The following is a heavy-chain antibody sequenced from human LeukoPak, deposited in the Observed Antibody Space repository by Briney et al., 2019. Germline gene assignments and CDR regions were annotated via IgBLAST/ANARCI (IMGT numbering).Heavy chain of an antibody. CDR3: ATSSTEQLVPFDY. CDR1: GYTFITYY. V-gene: IGHV1-46*01. CDR2: INPSGGST. Sequence: GASVKVSCKASGYTFITYYMHWVRQAPGQGLEWMGIINPSGGSTSYAQKFQGRVTITADTSTDTAYMELSSLRSEDTAVYYCATSSTEQLVPFDYWGQGTLVTVSS. D-gene: IGHD6-13*01. J-gene: IGHJ4*02.